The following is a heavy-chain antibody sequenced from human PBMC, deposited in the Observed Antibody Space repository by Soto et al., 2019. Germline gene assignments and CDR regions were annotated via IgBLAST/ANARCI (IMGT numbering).Heavy chain of an antibody. CDR2: TSNDGNNT. CDR1: AFTLSKFV. Sequence: QVQVVESGGAVVQPGKSLRLSCAASAFTLSKFVMHWVRQAPGRGLEWVAVTSNDGNNTFYADSVKGRFTISRDNSKNTVYLQMNSLRTEDTAVYYCARGNLDVWGQGTTVTVSS. J-gene: IGHJ6*02. V-gene: IGHV3-30-3*01. CDR3: ARGNLDV. D-gene: IGHD1-7*01.